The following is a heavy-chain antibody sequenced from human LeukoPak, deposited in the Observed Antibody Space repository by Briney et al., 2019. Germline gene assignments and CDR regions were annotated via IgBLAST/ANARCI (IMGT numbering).Heavy chain of an antibody. CDR2: ISYDGSNK. CDR3: ARGPDDSSGYYFDY. V-gene: IGHV3-30*04. D-gene: IGHD3-22*01. Sequence: GGSLRLSCAAYGFTFSSYAMHWVRQAPGKGLEWVAVISYDGSNKYYADSVKGRFTISRDNSKNTLYLQMNSLRAEDTAVYYCARGPDDSSGYYFDYWGQGTLVTVSS. CDR1: GFTFSSYA. J-gene: IGHJ4*02.